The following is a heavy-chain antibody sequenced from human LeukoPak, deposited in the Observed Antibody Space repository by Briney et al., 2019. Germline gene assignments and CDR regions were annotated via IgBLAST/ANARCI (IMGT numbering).Heavy chain of an antibody. Sequence: GASVKVSCKASGYTFTGYYMHWVRQAPGQGLEWMGWINPNSGGTNYAQKFQGRVTMTRDTSISTAYMELSRLRSDDTAVYYCARLYSSSSQVATDYWGQGTLVTVSS. CDR1: GYTFTGYY. CDR2: INPNSGGT. CDR3: ARLYSSSSQVATDY. D-gene: IGHD6-6*01. J-gene: IGHJ4*02. V-gene: IGHV1-2*02.